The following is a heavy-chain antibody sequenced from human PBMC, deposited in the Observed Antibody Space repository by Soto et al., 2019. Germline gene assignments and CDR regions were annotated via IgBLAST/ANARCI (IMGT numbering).Heavy chain of an antibody. J-gene: IGHJ4*02. Sequence: GGSLRLSCAASGFTFSSYGMHWVRQAPGKGLEWVAVIWYDGSNKYYADSVKGRFTISRDNSKNTLYLQMNSLRAEDTAVYYCARDFSDSRPHCYFDYWGQGTMVAVSS. CDR1: GFTFSSYG. V-gene: IGHV3-33*01. D-gene: IGHD2-15*01. CDR2: IWYDGSNK. CDR3: ARDFSDSRPHCYFDY.